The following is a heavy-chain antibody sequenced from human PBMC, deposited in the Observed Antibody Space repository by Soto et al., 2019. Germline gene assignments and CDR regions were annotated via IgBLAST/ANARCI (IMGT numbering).Heavy chain of an antibody. CDR3: ASLMWGMDV. J-gene: IGHJ6*02. CDR2: INPSGGST. V-gene: IGHV1-46*01. CDR1: GYTFTSYY. Sequence: QVQLVQSGAEVKKPGASVKVSCKASGYTFTSYYMHWVRQAPGQGLEWMGIINPSGGSTSYAKKFQGRVTLTRDTSTSTVYKELSSLRSEDTAVYYCASLMWGMDVWGQGTTVTVSS. D-gene: IGHD2-21*01.